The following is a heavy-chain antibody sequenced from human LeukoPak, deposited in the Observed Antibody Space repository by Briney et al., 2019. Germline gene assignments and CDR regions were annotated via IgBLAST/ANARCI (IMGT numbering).Heavy chain of an antibody. Sequence: SETLSLTCTISGDSISSSNYYWGWIRQPPGKGLEWIGSIYYSGSTYYNQSLKSRVTISVDTSKNQFSLKLSSVTAADTAVYYCARRTGYSNGWYFDYWGQGTLVTVSS. CDR1: GDSISSSNYY. D-gene: IGHD6-19*01. V-gene: IGHV4-39*01. CDR3: ARRTGYSNGWYFDY. CDR2: IYYSGST. J-gene: IGHJ4*02.